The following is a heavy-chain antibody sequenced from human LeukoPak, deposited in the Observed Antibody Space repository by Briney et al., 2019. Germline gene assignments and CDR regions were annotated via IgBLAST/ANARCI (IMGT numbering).Heavy chain of an antibody. Sequence: GGSLRLSCAASGFTFSSYGMHWVRQAPGKGLEWVAVISYDGSNKYYADSVKGRFTISRDNSKNTLYLQMNSLRAEDTAVYYRAKDEGFSGSYSYFDYWGQGTLVTVSS. CDR2: ISYDGSNK. V-gene: IGHV3-30*18. D-gene: IGHD3-10*01. J-gene: IGHJ4*02. CDR3: AKDEGFSGSYSYFDY. CDR1: GFTFSSYG.